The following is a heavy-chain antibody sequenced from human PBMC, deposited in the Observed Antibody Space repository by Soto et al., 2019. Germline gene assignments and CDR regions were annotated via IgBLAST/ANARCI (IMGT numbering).Heavy chain of an antibody. V-gene: IGHV3-74*01. Sequence: EVQLVESGGGLVQPGGSLRLSCAASGFTFSSYWMHWVRQAPGKGLVWVSRINSDGSSTSYADSVKGRFTISRDNAKNTLYLQMNGLRAEDTAVYYCARGGYRVPEVDWYFDRWGRGTLVTVSS. CDR1: GFTFSSYW. D-gene: IGHD5-18*01. CDR2: INSDGSST. J-gene: IGHJ2*01. CDR3: ARGGYRVPEVDWYFDR.